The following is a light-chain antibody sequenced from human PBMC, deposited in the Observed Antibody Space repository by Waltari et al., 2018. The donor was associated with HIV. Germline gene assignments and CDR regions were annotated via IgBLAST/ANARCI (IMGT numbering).Light chain of an antibody. CDR1: SSDVGGYNY. CDR3: CAYACDYTCR. CDR2: VVI. Sequence: QSALTQPRSVSGSPGQSVTISCTGTSSDVGGYNYVSWYQPHPGKAPKLSIYVVIKPPSGVPCRFSGSKSGNTASLTISGLQAEEVADFGCCAYACDYTCRFGGGTKLTVL. J-gene: IGLJ3*02. V-gene: IGLV2-11*01.